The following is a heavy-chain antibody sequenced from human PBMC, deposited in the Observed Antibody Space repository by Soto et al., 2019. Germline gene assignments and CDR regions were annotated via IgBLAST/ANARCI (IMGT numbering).Heavy chain of an antibody. J-gene: IGHJ4*02. Sequence: QVQLVQSGAEVKKPGASVKVSCKASGYTFTSYGISWVRQAPGQGLEWMGWISANNGNTNYAQKLQGRXTXTXXTSTSTAYMELSSLRSDDTAVYYCARDRASYALDYWGQGTLVTVSS. CDR2: ISANNGNT. CDR3: ARDRASYALDY. CDR1: GYTFTSYG. V-gene: IGHV1-18*01. D-gene: IGHD1-26*01.